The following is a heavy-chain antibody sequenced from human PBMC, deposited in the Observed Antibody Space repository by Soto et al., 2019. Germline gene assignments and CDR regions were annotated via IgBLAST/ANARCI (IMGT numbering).Heavy chain of an antibody. CDR2: INHSGST. CDR3: ARVRWVTQFDY. Sequence: PSETLSLTCAVYGGSFSGYYWSWIRQPPGKGLEWIGEINHSGSTNYNPSLKSRVTISVDTSKNQFSLKLSSVTAADTAVYYYARVRWVTQFDYWGQGTLVTVSS. CDR1: GGSFSGYY. D-gene: IGHD5-18*01. V-gene: IGHV4-34*01. J-gene: IGHJ4*02.